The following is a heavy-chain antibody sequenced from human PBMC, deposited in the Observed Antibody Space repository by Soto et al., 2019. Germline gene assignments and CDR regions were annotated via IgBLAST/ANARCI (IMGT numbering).Heavy chain of an antibody. CDR3: AKDRIMDTAMVFDY. Sequence: GGSLRLSCAASGFTFSSYGVHWVRQAPGKGLEWVAVISYDGSNKYYADSVKGRFTISRDNSKNTLYLQMNSLRAEDTAVYYCAKDRIMDTAMVFDYWGQGTLVTVSS. D-gene: IGHD5-18*01. CDR2: ISYDGSNK. CDR1: GFTFSSYG. J-gene: IGHJ4*02. V-gene: IGHV3-30*18.